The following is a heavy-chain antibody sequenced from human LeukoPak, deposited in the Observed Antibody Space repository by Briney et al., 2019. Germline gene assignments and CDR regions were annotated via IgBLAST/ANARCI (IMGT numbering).Heavy chain of an antibody. Sequence: KTSETLSLTCTVSGYSISSGYYWGWIRQPPGKGLEWIGNIYPTGSTYYNPSLKSRVTISVDTSKNQFSLKLSSVTAADTAVYYCARGIRSGYYDGAFDIWGQGTMVTVSS. CDR3: ARGIRSGYYDGAFDI. D-gene: IGHD3-22*01. CDR1: GYSISSGYY. J-gene: IGHJ3*02. V-gene: IGHV4-38-2*02. CDR2: IYPTGST.